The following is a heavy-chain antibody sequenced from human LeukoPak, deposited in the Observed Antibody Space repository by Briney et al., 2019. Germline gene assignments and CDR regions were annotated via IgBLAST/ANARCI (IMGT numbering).Heavy chain of an antibody. V-gene: IGHV3-30*04. Sequence: GGSLRLSCAASGFTFNNYAINWVRQAPGKGLEWVAVISSDGSNKYYADSVKGRFTISRDSFKKTLLQMNSLRAEDTAVYYCARAGGQLLHGFGYFEYWGQGTLVTVSS. J-gene: IGHJ4*02. CDR2: ISSDGSNK. D-gene: IGHD6-13*01. CDR3: ARAGGQLLHGFGYFEY. CDR1: GFTFNNYA.